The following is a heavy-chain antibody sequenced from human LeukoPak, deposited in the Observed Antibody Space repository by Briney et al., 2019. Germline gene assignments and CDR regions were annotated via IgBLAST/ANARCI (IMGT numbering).Heavy chain of an antibody. V-gene: IGHV3-13*01. CDR3: ARDRFGERTFEK. D-gene: IGHD3-10*01. CDR1: GFAFSSFD. CDR2: ILKNGDT. J-gene: IGHJ3*02. Sequence: GGSLRLSCAASGFAFSSFDMLWVCQSPRKGLEWVARILKNGDTDYGASVEGRFTNSRENAKSYVYLQMNSLRDGDTAVYYCARDRFGERTFEKWGHGTMVTVSS.